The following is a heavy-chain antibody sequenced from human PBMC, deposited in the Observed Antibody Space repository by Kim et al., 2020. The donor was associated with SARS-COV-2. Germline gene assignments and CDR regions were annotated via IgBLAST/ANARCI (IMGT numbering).Heavy chain of an antibody. Sequence: ASVKVSCKASGYTFTSYGISWVRQAPGQGLEWMGWISAYNGNTNYAQKLQGRVTMTTDTSTSTAYMELRSLRSDDTAVYYCARDRFWNYQEGWFDPWGQGTLVTVSS. CDR2: ISAYNGNT. CDR1: GYTFTSYG. CDR3: ARDRFWNYQEGWFDP. V-gene: IGHV1-18*04. J-gene: IGHJ5*02. D-gene: IGHD1-7*01.